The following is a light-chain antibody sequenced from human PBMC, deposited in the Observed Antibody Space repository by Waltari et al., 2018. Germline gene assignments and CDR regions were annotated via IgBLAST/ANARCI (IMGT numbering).Light chain of an antibody. CDR1: SNDIGGSNY. CDR3: SSFTRTVL. CDR2: DVN. V-gene: IGLV2-14*01. Sequence: QSALTPPASVSGSPGQSVTISCTGTSNDIGGSNYVSWYQQPPGKAPKLIIYDVNNRPSGVSGRFSGSKSGNTASLTISGLQAEDETDYYCSSFTRTVLFGGGTKLTVL. J-gene: IGLJ2*01.